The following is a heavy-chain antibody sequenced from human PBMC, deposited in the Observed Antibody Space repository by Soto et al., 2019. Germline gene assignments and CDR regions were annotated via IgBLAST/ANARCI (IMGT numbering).Heavy chain of an antibody. CDR1: GGSISSYY. CDR2: IYYSGST. Sequence: ETLSLTCTVSGGSISSYYWSWIRQPPGKGLEWIGYIYYSGSTNYNPSLKSRVTISVDTSKNQFSLKLSSVTAADTAVYYCARVKGYSNYYYYYYGMDVWGQGTTVTVSS. CDR3: ARVKGYSNYYYYYYGMDV. D-gene: IGHD4-4*01. V-gene: IGHV4-59*01. J-gene: IGHJ6*02.